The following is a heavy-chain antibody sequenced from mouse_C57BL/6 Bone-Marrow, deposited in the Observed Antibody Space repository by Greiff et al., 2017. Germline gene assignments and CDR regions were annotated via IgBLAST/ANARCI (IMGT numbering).Heavy chain of an antibody. D-gene: IGHD1-1*01. V-gene: IGHV1-26*01. J-gene: IGHJ4*01. Sequence: EVQLQQSGPELVKPGASVKISCKASGYTFTDYYMNWVKQSHGKSLEWIGDINPNNGGTSYNQKFKGKATLTVDKSSSTAYMELRSLTSEDSAVYYCAREGYYGSLYAMDYWGQGTSVTVSS. CDR2: INPNNGGT. CDR3: AREGYYGSLYAMDY. CDR1: GYTFTDYY.